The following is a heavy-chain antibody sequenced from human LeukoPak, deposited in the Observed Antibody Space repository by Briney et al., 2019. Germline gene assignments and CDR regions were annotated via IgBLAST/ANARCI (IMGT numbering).Heavy chain of an antibody. CDR3: ARRIVGATSAYYFDY. CDR2: IYSGGST. J-gene: IGHJ4*02. CDR1: GFTFSSYG. V-gene: IGHV3-66*04. D-gene: IGHD1-26*01. Sequence: GGSLRLSCAGSGFTFSSYGMSWVRQAPGKGLEWVSVIYSGGSTYYADSVKGRFTISRDNYKNTLYLQMNSLRAEDTAVYYCARRIVGATSAYYFDYWGQGTLVTVSS.